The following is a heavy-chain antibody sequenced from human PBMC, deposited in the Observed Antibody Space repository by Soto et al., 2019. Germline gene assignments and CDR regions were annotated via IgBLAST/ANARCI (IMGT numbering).Heavy chain of an antibody. J-gene: IGHJ5*02. V-gene: IGHV3-7*01. CDR1: GFTFSSYW. D-gene: IGHD6-6*01. CDR3: ARGILAARQGGWFDP. CDR2: IKQDGSEK. Sequence: GGSLRLSCAASGFTFSSYWMSWVRQAPGKGLEWVANIKQDGSEKYYVDSVKGRFTISRDNAKNSLYLQMNSLRAEDTAVYYCARGILAARQGGWFDPWGQGTLVTVSS.